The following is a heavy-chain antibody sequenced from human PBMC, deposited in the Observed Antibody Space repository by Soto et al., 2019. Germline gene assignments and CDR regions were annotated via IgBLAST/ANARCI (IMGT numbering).Heavy chain of an antibody. CDR2: ISSSGSTI. CDR3: ARDPGYCSSTSCPIPFDY. Sequence: GSLRLSCAASGFTFSDYYMSWIRQAPGKGLEWVSYISSSGSTIYYADSVKGRFTISKDNAKNSLYLQMNSLRAEDTAVYYCARDPGYCSSTSCPIPFDYWGQGTLVTVSS. D-gene: IGHD2-2*01. CDR1: GFTFSDYY. V-gene: IGHV3-11*01. J-gene: IGHJ4*02.